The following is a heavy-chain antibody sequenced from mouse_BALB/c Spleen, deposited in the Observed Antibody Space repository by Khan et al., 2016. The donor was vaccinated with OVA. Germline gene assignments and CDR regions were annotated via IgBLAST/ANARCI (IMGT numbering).Heavy chain of an antibody. CDR1: GYTFTSYT. D-gene: IGHD2-14*01. Sequence: QVQLKQSGAELARPGASVKMSCKASGYTFTSYTIHWVRQRPGQALEWIGHINPSNNYTTYNQNFKDKATLIVDKSSSTAYMQLISLTSEDSAVYYCVREGAYYRSDGWFAYWGQGTLVTVSA. CDR3: VREGAYYRSDGWFAY. J-gene: IGHJ3*01. V-gene: IGHV1-4*01. CDR2: INPSNNYT.